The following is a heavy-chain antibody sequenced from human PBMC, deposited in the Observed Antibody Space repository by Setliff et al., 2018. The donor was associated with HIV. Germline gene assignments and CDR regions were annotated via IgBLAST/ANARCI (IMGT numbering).Heavy chain of an antibody. CDR3: ARESTAMGLDN. J-gene: IGHJ4*02. D-gene: IGHD5-18*01. V-gene: IGHV3-21*06. Sequence: LRLSCAASGFTFRMNWVRQAPGKGLEWVSSISSGSSYIYYADSLKGRFIISRDNAKNSLYLQMNSLRAEDTAVYYRARESTAMGLDNWGPGTLVTVSS. CDR2: ISSGSSYI. CDR1: GFTFR.